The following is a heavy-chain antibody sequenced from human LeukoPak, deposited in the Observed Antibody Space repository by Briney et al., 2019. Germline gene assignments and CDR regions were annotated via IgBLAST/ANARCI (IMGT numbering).Heavy chain of an antibody. J-gene: IGHJ5*02. CDR1: GGSISSGDYY. D-gene: IGHD5-18*01. V-gene: IGHV4-30-4*01. Sequence: SQTLSLTCSVSGGSISSGDYYWSWIRQPPGKGLEWIGHIYYSGSTHHNPSLKSRVTISVDTSKNQFSLKLSSVTAADTAVYYCARDTAMVGYNWFDPWGQGTLVTVSS. CDR2: IYYSGST. CDR3: ARDTAMVGYNWFDP.